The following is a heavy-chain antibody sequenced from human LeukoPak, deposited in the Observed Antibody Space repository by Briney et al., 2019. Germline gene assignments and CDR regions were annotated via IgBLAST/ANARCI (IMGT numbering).Heavy chain of an antibody. D-gene: IGHD6-13*01. CDR2: IYYSGST. Sequence: PSETLSLTCTVSGGSISSGGYYWSWIRQHPGKGLEWIGYIYYSGSTYYNPSLKSRVTISVDTSKNQFSLKLSSVTAADTAVYYCARRISLYIAAADSTWFDPWGQGTLVTVSS. CDR1: GGSISSGGYY. V-gene: IGHV4-31*03. J-gene: IGHJ5*02. CDR3: ARRISLYIAAADSTWFDP.